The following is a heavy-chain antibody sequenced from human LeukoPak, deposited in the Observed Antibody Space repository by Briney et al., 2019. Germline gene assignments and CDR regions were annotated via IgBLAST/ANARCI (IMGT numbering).Heavy chain of an antibody. CDR3: AREGQTPGLPDYGDAFDI. V-gene: IGHV4-34*01. D-gene: IGHD4-17*01. Sequence: KASETLSLTCAVYGGSFSGYYWSWIRQPPGKGLEWIGEINHSGSTNYNPSLKSRVTISVDTSKNQFSLKLSSVTAADTAVYYCAREGQTPGLPDYGDAFDIWGLGTMVTVSS. CDR2: INHSGST. J-gene: IGHJ3*02. CDR1: GGSFSGYY.